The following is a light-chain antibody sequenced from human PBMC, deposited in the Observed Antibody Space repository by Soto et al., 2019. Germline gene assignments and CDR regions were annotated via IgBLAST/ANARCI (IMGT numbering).Light chain of an antibody. CDR2: WAS. CDR1: QSVLARSNNKNY. CDR3: QQYYGTVYS. Sequence: DIVMTQSPDSLAVSLGERATINCRSSQSVLARSNNKNYLAWYQQKPGQPPKLLIYWASTRESGVPNRFSGRGSGTDFTLTISSLQAEDVAVYYCQQYYGTVYSFGQGTKLEIK. J-gene: IGKJ2*01. V-gene: IGKV4-1*01.